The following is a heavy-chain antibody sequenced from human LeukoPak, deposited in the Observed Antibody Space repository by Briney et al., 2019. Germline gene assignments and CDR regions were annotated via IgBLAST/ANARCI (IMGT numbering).Heavy chain of an antibody. CDR3: ARVRGLYCFDY. D-gene: IGHD2-15*01. CDR1: GYSISSGYY. J-gene: IGHJ4*02. V-gene: IGHV4-38-2*01. CDR2: IFHSGST. Sequence: PSETLSLTCAVSGYSISSGYYWGWIQEPPGKGLEWIGSIFHSGSTYYNQSLKSRVTISVDTSKNQFSLKLSSVTAADTAVYYCARVRGLYCFDYWGEGNLVTVSS.